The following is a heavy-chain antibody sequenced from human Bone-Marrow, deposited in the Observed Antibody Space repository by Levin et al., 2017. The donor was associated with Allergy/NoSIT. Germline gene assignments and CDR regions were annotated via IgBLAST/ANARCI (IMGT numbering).Heavy chain of an antibody. Sequence: NPSETLSLTCTVSGGSISSSSYYWGWIRQPPGKGLEWIGSIYYSGSTYYNPSLKSRVTISVDTSKNQFSLKLSSVTAADTAVYYCARDGLTPRTNWFDPWGQGTLVTVSS. CDR1: GGSISSSSYY. V-gene: IGHV4-39*07. D-gene: IGHD3-9*01. CDR2: IYYSGST. J-gene: IGHJ5*02. CDR3: ARDGLTPRTNWFDP.